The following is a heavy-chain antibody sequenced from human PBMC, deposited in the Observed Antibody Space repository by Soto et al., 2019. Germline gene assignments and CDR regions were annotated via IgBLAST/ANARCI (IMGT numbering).Heavy chain of an antibody. V-gene: IGHV3-30-3*01. D-gene: IGHD2-15*01. Sequence: VAVISYDGSNKYYADSVKGRFIISRDNSKNTLYLQMNSLRAEDTAVYYCARVPSSSGRAHFDYWGQGTLVTVSS. J-gene: IGHJ4*02. CDR3: ARVPSSSGRAHFDY. CDR2: ISYDGSNK.